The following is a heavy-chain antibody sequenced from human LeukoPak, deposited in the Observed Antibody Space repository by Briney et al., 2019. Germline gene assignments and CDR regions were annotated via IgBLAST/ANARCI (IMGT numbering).Heavy chain of an antibody. D-gene: IGHD2-15*01. V-gene: IGHV4-31*03. CDR1: GGSISSGSYY. J-gene: IGHJ3*02. CDR3: ARVIRAASDAFDI. Sequence: SQTLSLTCTVSGGSISSGSYYWSWIRQHPGKGLEWIGYIYYSGSTYYNPSLKSRVTISVDTSKNQFSLKLSSVTAADTAVYYCARVIRAASDAFDIWGQGTMVTVSS. CDR2: IYYSGST.